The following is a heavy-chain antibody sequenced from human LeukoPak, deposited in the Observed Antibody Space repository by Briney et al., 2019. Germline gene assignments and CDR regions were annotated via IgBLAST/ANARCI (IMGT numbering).Heavy chain of an antibody. J-gene: IGHJ4*02. CDR3: ARQARGFDF. V-gene: IGHV4-30-4*01. Sequence: PSETLSLTCTVSGGSISGGDYHWGWLRRPPGQGLEWIGYIYYSGSTYYNPSLESRLTISVDTSKNQFSLRLSSVTAAGTAVYYCARQARGFDFWGQGTLVTVSS. CDR1: GGSISGGDYH. CDR2: IYYSGST. D-gene: IGHD3-10*01.